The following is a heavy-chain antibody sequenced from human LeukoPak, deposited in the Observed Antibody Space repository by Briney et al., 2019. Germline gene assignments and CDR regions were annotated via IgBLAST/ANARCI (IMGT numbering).Heavy chain of an antibody. CDR1: GGSISSYY. J-gene: IGHJ3*02. CDR2: IYYGGST. CDR3: ARSPRAVAETGAFDI. Sequence: SETLSLTCTVSGGSISSYYWSWLRQPPGKGLEWIGYIYYGGSTNYNPSLKSRVTISVDTSKNQFSLKLSSVTAADTAVYYCARSPRAVAETGAFDIWGQGTMVTVSS. V-gene: IGHV4-59*01. D-gene: IGHD6-19*01.